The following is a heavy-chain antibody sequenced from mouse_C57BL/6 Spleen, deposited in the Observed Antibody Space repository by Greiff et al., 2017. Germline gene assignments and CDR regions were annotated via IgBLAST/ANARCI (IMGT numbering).Heavy chain of an antibody. Sequence: VQLQQPGAELVKPGASVKLSCKASGYTFTSYWMHWVKQRPGRGLEWIGRIDPNSGGTKYNEKFKSKATLTVDKPSSTAYMKLSSLTSEDSAVYYCARRWDEMYFDGWGTGTTVTVSS. CDR1: GYTFTSYW. CDR2: IDPNSGGT. CDR3: ARRWDEMYFDG. V-gene: IGHV1-72*01. D-gene: IGHD4-1*01. J-gene: IGHJ1*03.